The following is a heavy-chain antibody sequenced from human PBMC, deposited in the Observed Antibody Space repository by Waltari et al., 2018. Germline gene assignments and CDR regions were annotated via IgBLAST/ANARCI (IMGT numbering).Heavy chain of an antibody. CDR2: ISSSSSYI. CDR1: GFTFSSYS. V-gene: IGHV3-21*01. D-gene: IGHD6-6*01. CDR3: AREGKGYSSSGDY. Sequence: EVQLVESGGGLVKPGGSLRLSCAASGFTFSSYSMNWVRQAPGKGLGWVSSISSSSSYIDYADSVKGRFTISRDNAKNSLYLQMNSLRAEDTAVYYCAREGKGYSSSGDYWGQGTLVTVSS. J-gene: IGHJ4*02.